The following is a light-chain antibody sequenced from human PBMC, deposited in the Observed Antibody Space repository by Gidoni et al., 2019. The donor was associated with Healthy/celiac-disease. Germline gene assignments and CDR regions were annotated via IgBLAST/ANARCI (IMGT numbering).Light chain of an antibody. J-gene: IGKJ4*01. CDR2: DAS. Sequence: EIVLTQSPATLSLSPGERATLSCRASQGVSSYLAWYQQKPGQAPRLLLYDASNRATGIPARFSGSGPGTDFTLTISSLEPEDFAVYYCQQRSNWPLTFGGGTKVEIK. CDR3: QQRSNWPLT. V-gene: IGKV3D-11*01. CDR1: QGVSSY.